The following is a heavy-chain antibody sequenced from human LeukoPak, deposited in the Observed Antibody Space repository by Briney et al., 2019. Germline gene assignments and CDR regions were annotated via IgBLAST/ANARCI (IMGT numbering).Heavy chain of an antibody. D-gene: IGHD3-16*01. CDR3: ARLGGETTRFDS. CDR2: IKQDGSEK. Sequence: EGSLRLSCAASGFIFSNYWMSWVRQAPGKGLEWVANIKQDGSEKYYGDSVKGRFTISRDNAKNSLYLQMNSLRAGDTALYYCARLGGETTRFDSWGQGTLVTVSS. V-gene: IGHV3-7*01. CDR1: GFIFSNYW. J-gene: IGHJ4*02.